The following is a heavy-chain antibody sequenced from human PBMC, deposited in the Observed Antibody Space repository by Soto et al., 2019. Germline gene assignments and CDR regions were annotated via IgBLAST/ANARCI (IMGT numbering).Heavy chain of an antibody. J-gene: IGHJ4*02. V-gene: IGHV3-11*06. CDR1: GFTFSYYY. D-gene: IGHD1-7*01. CDR3: AKDGGITGTMGY. CDR2: ISSSSIYT. Sequence: PGGSLRLSCAASGFTFSYYYMSWIRQAPGRGLEWISDISSSSIYTNYTDSVKGRFTISRDNAKNSLYLQMNSLRAEDTAVYFCAKDGGITGTMGYWGQGTLVTVSS.